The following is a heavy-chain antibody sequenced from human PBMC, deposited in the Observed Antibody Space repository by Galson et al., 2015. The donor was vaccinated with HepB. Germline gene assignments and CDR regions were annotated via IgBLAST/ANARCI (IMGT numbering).Heavy chain of an antibody. Sequence: SLRLSCAASGFTFSSYGMHWVRQAPGKGLEWVAVISYDGSNKYYADSVKGRFTISRDNSKNTLYLQMNSLRAEDTAVYYCAKDITIFGFYYYMDVWGKGTTVTVSS. CDR2: ISYDGSNK. D-gene: IGHD3-3*01. CDR3: AKDITIFGFYYYMDV. CDR1: GFTFSSYG. J-gene: IGHJ6*03. V-gene: IGHV3-30*18.